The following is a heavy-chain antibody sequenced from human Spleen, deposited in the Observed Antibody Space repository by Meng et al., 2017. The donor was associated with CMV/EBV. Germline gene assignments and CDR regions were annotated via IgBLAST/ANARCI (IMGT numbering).Heavy chain of an antibody. V-gene: IGHV1-69*06. J-gene: IGHJ3*02. CDR1: GGTFSSYA. D-gene: IGHD2-2*02. Sequence: SVKVSCKASGGTFSSYAISWVRQAPGQGLEWMGGIIPIFGTANYAQKFQGRVTITADKSTSTAYMELSSLRSEDTAVYYCASPRAAINGKNAFDIWGQGTMVTVSS. CDR2: IIPIFGTA. CDR3: ASPRAAINGKNAFDI.